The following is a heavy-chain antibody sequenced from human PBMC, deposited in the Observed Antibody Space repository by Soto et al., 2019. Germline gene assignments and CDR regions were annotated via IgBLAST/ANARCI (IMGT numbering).Heavy chain of an antibody. D-gene: IGHD2-8*02. V-gene: IGHV4-4*02. CDR3: ARGYCTGSTCRLDF. J-gene: IGHJ4*02. CDR2: IYHSEST. Sequence: QVQLQESGPGLVKPSGTLSLTCAVSGDSFSSGYWWSWVRQPPGKGLEWIGEIYHSESTNYSPSLKSRITISIDKAKSQFARHMTSVTAADTAVYYCARGYCTGSTCRLDFWGQGTLVTVSS. CDR1: GDSFSSGYW.